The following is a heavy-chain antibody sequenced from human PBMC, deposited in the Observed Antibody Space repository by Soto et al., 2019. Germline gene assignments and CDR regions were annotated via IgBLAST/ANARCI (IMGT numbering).Heavy chain of an antibody. J-gene: IGHJ6*02. CDR1: GFPFSSYA. D-gene: IGHD2-15*01. CDR2: ISGSGGST. CDR3: AKASPDTGYCSGGSCYKYYYYYGMDV. V-gene: IGHV3-23*01. Sequence: GGSLILSCAASGFPFSSYAMSWVRPAPGKGLEWVSAISGSGGSTYYADSVKGRFTISRDNSKNTLYLQMNSLRAEDTAVYYCAKASPDTGYCSGGSCYKYYYYYGMDVWGQGTTVTVSS.